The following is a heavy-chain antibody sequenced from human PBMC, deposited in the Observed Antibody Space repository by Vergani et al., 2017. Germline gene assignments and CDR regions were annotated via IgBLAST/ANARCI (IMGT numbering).Heavy chain of an antibody. CDR2: IYYSGLT. CDR1: ADSISSGSYY. J-gene: IGHJ6*02. D-gene: IGHD1-26*01. CDR3: ARDXVGATYYYYYGMDV. Sequence: QVQLQESGPGLVKPSETLFLTCTVSADSISSGSYYWGWIRQPPGKSLEWIGSIYYSGLTYYNPSLKSRVAISVDTSKNQFSLKLSSVTAADTAVYYCARDXVGATYYYYYGMDVWGQGTTVTVSS. V-gene: IGHV4-39*02.